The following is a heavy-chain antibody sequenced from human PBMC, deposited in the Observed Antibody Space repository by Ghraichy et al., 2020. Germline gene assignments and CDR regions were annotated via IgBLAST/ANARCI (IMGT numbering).Heavy chain of an antibody. J-gene: IGHJ5*02. Sequence: GGSLRLSCEASGFNFVNYPMHWVRQAPGKGLEWVATVSYDGSKKFYAYFVTGRFTISRDNSKNTLFVQMNSLTPADTAIYYCARDRVFNLWGQGTLVSVSS. CDR3: ARDRVFNL. CDR2: VSYDGSKK. V-gene: IGHV3-30*04. CDR1: GFNFVNYP.